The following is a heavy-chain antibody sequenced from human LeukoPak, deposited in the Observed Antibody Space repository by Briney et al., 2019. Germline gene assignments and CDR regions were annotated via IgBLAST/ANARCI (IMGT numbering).Heavy chain of an antibody. CDR2: ILGSGSEM. CDR3: AKVQSCLVGAIFFSFDV. D-gene: IGHD1-26*01. Sequence: GGSLRLSCAAYRFTLCAYSMNWVRRAPGKGLEWVASILGSGSEMFYADSVKGRFTISRDNSENSLYLQMNSLRVEDTAVYYCAKVQSCLVGAIFFSFDVWGQGTMVSVSS. CDR1: RFTLCAYS. J-gene: IGHJ3*01. V-gene: IGHV3-21*06.